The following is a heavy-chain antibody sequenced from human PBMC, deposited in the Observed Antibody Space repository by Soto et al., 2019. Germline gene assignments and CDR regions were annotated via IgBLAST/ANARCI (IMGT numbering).Heavy chain of an antibody. CDR3: AKGGYYDILTGFEGFDY. Sequence: EVQLVESGGGLVQPGRSLRLSCAASGFTFDDYAMHWVRQAPGKGLEWVSGISWNSGSIGYADSVKGRFTISRDNAKNSLYLQMNSLRAEDTALYYCAKGGYYDILTGFEGFDYWGQGTLVTVSS. J-gene: IGHJ4*02. D-gene: IGHD3-9*01. CDR2: ISWNSGSI. V-gene: IGHV3-9*01. CDR1: GFTFDDYA.